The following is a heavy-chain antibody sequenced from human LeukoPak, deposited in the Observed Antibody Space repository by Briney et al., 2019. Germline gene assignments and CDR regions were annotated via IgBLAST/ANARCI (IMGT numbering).Heavy chain of an antibody. D-gene: IGHD5-18*01. CDR2: IRSYGGNK. V-gene: IGHV3-30*02. CDR3: AKDTGYSFGYAFDY. Sequence: PGGALRLSCAASGCTFSNYGIHWVRQAPPTGRDGVAFIRSYGGNKYYADSMKSRFTISRDNAKSSLYLQMNSLRAEDTALYYCAKDTGYSFGYAFDYWGQGPLVTVSS. CDR1: GCTFSNYG. J-gene: IGHJ4*02.